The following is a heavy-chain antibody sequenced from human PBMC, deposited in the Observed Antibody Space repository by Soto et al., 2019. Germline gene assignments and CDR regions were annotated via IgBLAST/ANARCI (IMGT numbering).Heavy chain of an antibody. CDR1: GGTSSSYA. J-gene: IGHJ4*02. CDR3: ASGGTTVNRRFDF. CDR2: IIPILDTT. Sequence: QVQVVQSGAVVKKPGSSVRVSCKASGGTSSSYAITWMRQAPGQGLEWMGGIIPILDTTDYAQKFQGRVTFTADESTSTVYMELSSLTSEDTAVYYCASGGTTVNRRFDFWGQGTLVTVSS. V-gene: IGHV1-69*01. D-gene: IGHD4-4*01.